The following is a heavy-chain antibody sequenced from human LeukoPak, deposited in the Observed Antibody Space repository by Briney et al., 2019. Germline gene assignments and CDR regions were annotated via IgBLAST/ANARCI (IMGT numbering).Heavy chain of an antibody. CDR3: AISKTLGGNYHE. Sequence: KPSETLSLTCTVSGGSISSSSYYWGWIRQPPGKGLEWIGSIYYSGSTYYNPSLKSRVTISVDTSKSQFSLKLSSVTAADTAVYYCAISKTLGGNYHEWGQGTLVTVSS. CDR1: GGSISSSSYY. D-gene: IGHD4-23*01. CDR2: IYYSGST. V-gene: IGHV4-39*01. J-gene: IGHJ4*02.